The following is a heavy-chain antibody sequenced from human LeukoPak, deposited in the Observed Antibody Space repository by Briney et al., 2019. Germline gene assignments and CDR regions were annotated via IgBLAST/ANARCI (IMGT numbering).Heavy chain of an antibody. CDR1: GFTFSSYG. Sequence: GGSLRLSCAASGFTFSSYGMHWVRQAPGKGLEWVAVISYDGSNKYYADSVKGRFTISGDNSKNSLYLQMNSLRAEDTAVYYCAKDKYGYENLYYFDYWGQGTLVTVSS. V-gene: IGHV3-30*18. CDR2: ISYDGSNK. J-gene: IGHJ4*02. D-gene: IGHD5-12*01. CDR3: AKDKYGYENLYYFDY.